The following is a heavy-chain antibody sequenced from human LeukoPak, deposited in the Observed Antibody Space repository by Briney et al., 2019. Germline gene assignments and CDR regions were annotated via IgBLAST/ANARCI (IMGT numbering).Heavy chain of an antibody. J-gene: IGHJ1*01. CDR1: GGSISGYY. Sequence: SETLSLTCTVSGGSISGYYWGWIRQPPGKGLEWIGNIHHSGSTYYNLSLKSRVTISVDTSKNQLSLKVSSVTAADTAVYYCARVAAGIGFFQHWGQGTLVTVSS. D-gene: IGHD6-13*01. CDR3: ARVAAGIGFFQH. V-gene: IGHV4-38-2*02. CDR2: IHHSGST.